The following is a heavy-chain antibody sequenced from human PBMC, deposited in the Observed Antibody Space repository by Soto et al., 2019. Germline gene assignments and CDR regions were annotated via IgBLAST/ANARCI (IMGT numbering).Heavy chain of an antibody. J-gene: IGHJ4*02. D-gene: IGHD1-1*01. CDR3: ARAVQGPLDY. V-gene: IGHV3-23*01. Sequence: VGSLRLSCAASGFTFSNYVMSWVRQAPGKGLEWVSAISGSGDSTYYTDAVKGRFTISSDSSRSTLYLQMNSLRAEDTAVHYWARAVQGPLDYWGQGTLVTV. CDR1: GFTFSNYV. CDR2: ISGSGDST.